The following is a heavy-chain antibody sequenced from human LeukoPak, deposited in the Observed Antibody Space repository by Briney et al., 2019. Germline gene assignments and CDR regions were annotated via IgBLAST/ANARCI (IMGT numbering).Heavy chain of an antibody. CDR2: IWYDGSNK. CDR3: ARAPEPYYGMDV. CDR1: GFTFSSYG. J-gene: IGHJ6*02. V-gene: IGHV3-33*01. Sequence: GRSLRLSCAASGFTFSSYGMHWVRQAPGKGLEWVAVIWYDGSNKYYADSVKGRFTISRDNSKNTLYLQMNSLRAEDTAVYYCARAPEPYYGMDVWGQGTTVTVSS. D-gene: IGHD1-14*01.